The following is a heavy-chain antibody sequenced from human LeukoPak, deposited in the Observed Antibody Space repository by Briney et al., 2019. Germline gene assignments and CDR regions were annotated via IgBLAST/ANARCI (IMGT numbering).Heavy chain of an antibody. V-gene: IGHV3-30*02. CDR1: GFTFSNCG. D-gene: IGHD6-19*01. CDR3: ARYSSLSRYFDY. J-gene: IGHJ4*02. CDR2: IRYDGSNR. Sequence: GGSLRLSCAASGFTFSNCGMHWVRRAPGKGLEWVAFIRYDGSNRYYADSVKGRFTISRDNSNNTLYLQMNSLRAEDTSVYYCARYSSLSRYFDYWGQGTLVTVSS.